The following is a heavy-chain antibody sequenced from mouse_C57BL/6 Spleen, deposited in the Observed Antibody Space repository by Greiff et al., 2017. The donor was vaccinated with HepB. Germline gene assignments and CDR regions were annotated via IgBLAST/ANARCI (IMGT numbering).Heavy chain of an antibody. Sequence: LQESGAELVRPGASVTLSCKASGYTFTDYEMHWVKQTPVHGLEWIGAIDPETGGTAYNQKFKGKAILTADKSSSTAYMELRSLTSEDSAVYYCTRDAWFAYWGQGTLVTVSA. V-gene: IGHV1-15*01. CDR1: GYTFTDYE. CDR3: TRDAWFAY. CDR2: IDPETGGT. J-gene: IGHJ3*01.